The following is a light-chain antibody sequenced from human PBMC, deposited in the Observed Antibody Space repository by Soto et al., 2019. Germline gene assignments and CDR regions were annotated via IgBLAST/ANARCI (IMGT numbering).Light chain of an antibody. J-gene: IGKJ2*01. Sequence: DIQMTQSPSSVSASVGDRVTITCRASQGISRYLAWYQQKPGKAPNLLISGASNLQAGVPSRFSGSGSGTDFSFTISSLQPEDAATYYCQQYDNLPKYTFGQGTHLEI. CDR1: QGISRY. V-gene: IGKV1-33*01. CDR3: QQYDNLPKYT. CDR2: GAS.